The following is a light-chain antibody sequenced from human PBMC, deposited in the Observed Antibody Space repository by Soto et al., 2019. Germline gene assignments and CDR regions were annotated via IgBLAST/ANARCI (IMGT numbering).Light chain of an antibody. J-gene: IGKJ5*01. CDR1: QSLLYSSNNKNF. Sequence: DIVMTQSPDSLAVSLGERATINCKSSQSLLYSSNNKNFLAWYQQKPGQPPKLLFYWASTRQSGVPDRFSGSGSGTDFTLTITSVQAEDVAVYYCQQYYSLAITFGQGTRLEIK. CDR3: QQYYSLAIT. CDR2: WAS. V-gene: IGKV4-1*01.